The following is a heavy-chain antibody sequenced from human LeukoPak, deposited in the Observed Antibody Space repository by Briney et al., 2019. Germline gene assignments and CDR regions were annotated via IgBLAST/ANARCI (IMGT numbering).Heavy chain of an antibody. CDR1: GGSISSSSYY. J-gene: IGHJ4*02. V-gene: IGHV4-39*07. D-gene: IGHD2-15*01. CDR3: ARVPTPAPRQFDY. Sequence: SETLSLTCTVSGGSISSSSYYWGWIRQPPGKGLEWIGSIYYSGSTYYNPSLKSRVTISVDTSKNQFSLKLSSVTAADTAVYYCARVPTPAPRQFDYWGQGTLVTVSS. CDR2: IYYSGST.